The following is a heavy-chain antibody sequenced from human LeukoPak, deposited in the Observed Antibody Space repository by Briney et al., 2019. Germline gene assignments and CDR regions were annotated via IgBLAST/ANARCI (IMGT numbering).Heavy chain of an antibody. Sequence: PGGSLRLSCAASGLTFSSYAMSWVRQAPGKGLEWVSHISVDNNKWYADSVKGRFTISRDNSKNTLYLQMNSLRAEDTAVYYCAKEYSGSTYNWFDAWGQGTLVTVSS. CDR1: GLTFSSYA. CDR3: AKEYSGSTYNWFDA. V-gene: IGHV3-23*01. J-gene: IGHJ5*02. D-gene: IGHD1-26*01. CDR2: ISVDNNK.